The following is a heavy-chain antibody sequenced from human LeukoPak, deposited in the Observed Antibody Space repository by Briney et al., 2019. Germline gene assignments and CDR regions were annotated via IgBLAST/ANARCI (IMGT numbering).Heavy chain of an antibody. CDR1: GGSISSGGYS. D-gene: IGHD1-26*01. J-gene: IGHJ5*02. CDR3: ARTNSGSYYGSYNWFDP. Sequence: SQTLSLTCAVSGGSISSGGYSWSWIRQPPGKGLEWIGYIYHSGSTYYNPSLKSRVTISVDRSKNQFSLKLSSVTAADTAVYYCARTNSGSYYGSYNWFDPWGQGTLVTVSS. CDR2: IYHSGST. V-gene: IGHV4-30-2*01.